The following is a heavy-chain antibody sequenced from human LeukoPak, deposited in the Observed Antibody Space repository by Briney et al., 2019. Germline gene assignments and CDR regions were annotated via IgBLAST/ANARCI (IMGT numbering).Heavy chain of an antibody. J-gene: IGHJ4*02. Sequence: SETLSLTCAVYGGSFSGYYWSWIRQPPGKGLEWIGEINHSGSANYNPSLKSRVTISVDTSKNQFSLKLSSVTAADTAVYYCARRSSLAYCGGDCYSVVYWGQGTLVTVSS. D-gene: IGHD2-21*02. V-gene: IGHV4-34*01. CDR2: INHSGSA. CDR3: ARRSSLAYCGGDCYSVVY. CDR1: GGSFSGYY.